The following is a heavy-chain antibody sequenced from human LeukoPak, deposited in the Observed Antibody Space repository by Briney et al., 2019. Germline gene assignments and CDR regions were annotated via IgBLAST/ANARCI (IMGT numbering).Heavy chain of an antibody. V-gene: IGHV4-59*11. CDR2: IYYSGST. CDR1: GGSISSHY. D-gene: IGHD3-9*01. J-gene: IGHJ6*03. CDR3: ARVRGDYDILTGYYYYYMDV. Sequence: SETLSLTCTVSGGSISSHYWSWIRQPPGKGLEWIGYIYYSGSTNYNPSLKSRVTISVDTSKNQFSLTLSSVTAADTAVYYCARVRGDYDILTGYYYYYMDVWGKGTTVTVSS.